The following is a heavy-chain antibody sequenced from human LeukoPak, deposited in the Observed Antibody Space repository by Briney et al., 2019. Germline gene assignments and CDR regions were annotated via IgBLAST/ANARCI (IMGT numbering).Heavy chain of an antibody. J-gene: IGHJ6*02. CDR3: NYYYYGMDV. Sequence: PSETLSLTCAVYGGSFSGYYWSWIRQPPGKGLEWIGEINHSGSTNYNPSLKSRVTISVDPSKNQFSLKLSSVTAADTAVYYCNYYYYGMDVWGQGTTVTVSS. CDR1: GGSFSGYY. CDR2: INHSGST. V-gene: IGHV4-34*01.